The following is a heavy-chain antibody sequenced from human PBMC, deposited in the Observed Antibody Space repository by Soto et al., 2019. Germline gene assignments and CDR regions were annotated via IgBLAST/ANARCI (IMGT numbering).Heavy chain of an antibody. CDR1: GYTFTSYG. CDR2: INPSGGST. Sequence: ASVKVSCKASGYTFTSYGISWVRQAPGQGLEWMGWINPSGGSTSYAQKFQGRVTMTRDTSTSTVYMELSSLRSEDTAVYYCARVIVGNSPNFDYWGQGTLVTVSS. V-gene: IGHV1-46*01. J-gene: IGHJ4*02. CDR3: ARVIVGNSPNFDY. D-gene: IGHD1-26*01.